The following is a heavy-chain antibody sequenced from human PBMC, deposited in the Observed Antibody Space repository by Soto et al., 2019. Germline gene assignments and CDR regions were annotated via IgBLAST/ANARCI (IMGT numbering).Heavy chain of an antibody. V-gene: IGHV3-30*03. D-gene: IGHD1-1*01. CDR3: AGALENPYFYYGLNV. J-gene: IGHJ6*02. Sequence: GGSLRLSCASSGFSFSSYSMEWVRLAPGKGLEWVAATTYDGDIKHYVDSVKGRFTISRDNSKNTLYLQMNSLRVEDTATYYCAGALENPYFYYGLNVWGQGTTVTVSS. CDR1: GFSFSSYS. CDR2: TTYDGDIK.